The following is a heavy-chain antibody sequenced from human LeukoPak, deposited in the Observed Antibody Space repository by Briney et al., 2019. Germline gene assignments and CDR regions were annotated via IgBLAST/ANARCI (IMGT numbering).Heavy chain of an antibody. Sequence: GGSLRLSCAASGFTFSSYAMSRVRQAPGKGLEWVSAISGSGGSTYYADSVKGRFTISRDNSKNTLYLQMNSLRAEDTAVYYCANDNGGTNWFDPWGQGTLVTVSS. CDR1: GFTFSSYA. CDR2: ISGSGGST. CDR3: ANDNGGTNWFDP. J-gene: IGHJ5*02. V-gene: IGHV3-23*01.